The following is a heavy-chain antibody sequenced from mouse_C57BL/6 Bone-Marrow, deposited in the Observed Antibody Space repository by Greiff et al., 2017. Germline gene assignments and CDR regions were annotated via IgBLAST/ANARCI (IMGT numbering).Heavy chain of an antibody. CDR1: GYTFTSYG. CDR3: ARSYYYGSSFWFAY. J-gene: IGHJ3*01. CDR2: IYPRSGNT. V-gene: IGHV1-81*01. Sequence: LVESGAELARPGASVKLSCKASGYTFTSYGISWVKQRTGQGLEWIGEIYPRSGNTYYNEKFKGKATLTADKSSSTAYMELRSLTSEDSAVYFCARSYYYGSSFWFAYWGQGTLVTVSA. D-gene: IGHD1-1*01.